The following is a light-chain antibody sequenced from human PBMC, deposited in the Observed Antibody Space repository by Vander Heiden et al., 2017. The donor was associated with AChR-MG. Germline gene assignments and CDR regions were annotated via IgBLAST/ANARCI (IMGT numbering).Light chain of an antibody. V-gene: IGLV2-23*02. Sequence: QSALTQPASVSGSPGQSLTISCTGTNSDVGSYNLVSWYQQHPGKAPKLMIYEVSKRPSGDSNRFSGSKSGNTASLTISGLQAEDEADYYCCSYAGSSTYWVFGGGTKLTVL. CDR2: EVS. J-gene: IGLJ3*02. CDR3: CSYAGSSTYWV. CDR1: NSDVGSYNL.